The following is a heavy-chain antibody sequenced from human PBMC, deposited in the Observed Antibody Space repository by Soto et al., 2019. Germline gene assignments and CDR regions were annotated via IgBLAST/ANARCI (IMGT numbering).Heavy chain of an antibody. CDR1: GFSFSTYS. V-gene: IGHV3-48*02. Sequence: EAQLVESGGGLVQPGGSLRPSCAASGFSFSTYSINWVRQAPGKGLELVSYITSTSSTIYYADSVKGRFTVSRDNAENSLYLQMSSLRDEDTAVYHCARVGWGVYGMDVWGQGTSVTVSS. CDR3: ARVGWGVYGMDV. D-gene: IGHD6-19*01. J-gene: IGHJ6*02. CDR2: ITSTSSTI.